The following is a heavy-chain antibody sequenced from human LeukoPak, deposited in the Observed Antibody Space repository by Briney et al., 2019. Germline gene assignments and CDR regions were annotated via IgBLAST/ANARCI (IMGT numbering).Heavy chain of an antibody. CDR3: ARARQTAAGHGGHAFDI. J-gene: IGHJ3*02. CDR2: INHSGST. Sequence: SETLSLTCAVYGGSFSGYYWSWIRQPPGKGLEWIGEINHSGSTNYNPSLKSRVTISVDTSKNQFSLKLSSVTAADTAVYYCARARQTAAGHGGHAFDIWGQGTLVTVSS. D-gene: IGHD6-13*01. V-gene: IGHV4-34*01. CDR1: GGSFSGYY.